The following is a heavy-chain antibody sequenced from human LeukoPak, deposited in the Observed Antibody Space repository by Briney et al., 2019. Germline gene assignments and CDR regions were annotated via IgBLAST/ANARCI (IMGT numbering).Heavy chain of an antibody. CDR1: GFTFSSYS. V-gene: IGHV3-21*01. D-gene: IGHD3-22*01. CDR3: ARDHHYYDSSGASPY. Sequence: GGSLRLSCAASGFTFSSYSMNWVRQAPGKGPEWVSSISGSSNYIYYADSVKGRFTISRDNAKNSLYLQMNSLRAEDTAVYYCARDHHYYDSSGASPYWGQGTLVTVSS. CDR2: ISGSSNYI. J-gene: IGHJ4*02.